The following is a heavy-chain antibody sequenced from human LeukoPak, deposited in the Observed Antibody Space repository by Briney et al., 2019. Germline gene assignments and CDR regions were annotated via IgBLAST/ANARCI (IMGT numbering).Heavy chain of an antibody. CDR3: ARHKQGNWNYVFDY. Sequence: KPSETPSLNRTVSGGSISSSSYYWGLIRQPPGKGLEWVGSIYYSGSTYYNPSLKSRVTISVDTSKNQFSLKLSSVTAADTAVYYCARHKQGNWNYVFDYWGQGTLVTVSS. V-gene: IGHV4-39*01. CDR1: GGSISSSSYY. J-gene: IGHJ4*02. D-gene: IGHD1-7*01. CDR2: IYYSGST.